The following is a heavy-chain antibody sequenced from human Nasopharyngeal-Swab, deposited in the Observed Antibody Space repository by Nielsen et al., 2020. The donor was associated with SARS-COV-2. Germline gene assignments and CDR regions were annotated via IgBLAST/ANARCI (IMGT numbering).Heavy chain of an antibody. Sequence: WIRQPPGKGLEWVAVISYDGSNKYYADSVKGRFTISRDNSKNTLYLQMNSLRAEDTAVYYCARERGTGASQWEPPLDYWGQGTLVTVSS. V-gene: IGHV3-30-3*01. CDR2: ISYDGSNK. CDR3: ARERGTGASQWEPPLDY. J-gene: IGHJ4*02. D-gene: IGHD1-26*01.